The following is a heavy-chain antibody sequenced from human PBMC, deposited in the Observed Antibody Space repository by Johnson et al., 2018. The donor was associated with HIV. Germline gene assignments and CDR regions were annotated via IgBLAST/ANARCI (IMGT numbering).Heavy chain of an antibody. J-gene: IGHJ3*02. Sequence: VQLVESGGGVVRPGGSLRLSCAASGFTFDDYGMSWVRQAPGKGLEWVSGINWNGGSRGYADSVRGRFTISRDNSKNTLYLQMNSLRAEDTAVYYCAREFGDLRAFDIWGQGTMVTVSS. CDR1: GFTFDDYG. CDR3: AREFGDLRAFDI. V-gene: IGHV3-20*04. D-gene: IGHD3-16*01. CDR2: INWNGGSR.